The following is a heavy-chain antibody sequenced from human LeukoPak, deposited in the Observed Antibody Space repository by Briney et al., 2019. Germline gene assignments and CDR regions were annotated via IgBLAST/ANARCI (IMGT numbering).Heavy chain of an antibody. D-gene: IGHD7-27*01. J-gene: IGHJ2*01. CDR2: IFTTGST. CDR3: ARDRNWGRGYFDL. V-gene: IGHV4-61*09. CDR1: GGSINGGSYY. Sequence: SQTLSLTCSVSGGSINGGSYYWSWIRQPAGKPLEWIGHIFTTGSTSYNPSLRTRVTISEDSSKAQFSLNLKSVTAADTAVYYCARDRNWGRGYFDLWGRGTLVIVSS.